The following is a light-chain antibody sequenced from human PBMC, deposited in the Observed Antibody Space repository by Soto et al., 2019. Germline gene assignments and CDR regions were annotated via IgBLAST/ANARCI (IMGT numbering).Light chain of an antibody. J-gene: IGKJ1*01. CDR3: QQYNSYSRR. V-gene: IGKV1-5*03. CDR2: KAS. CDR1: QSISSW. Sequence: DIQMTQPPATLSASVGDRVTITCRASQSISSWLAWYQQKPGKAPKLLIYKASSLESGVPSRFSGSGSGTEFTLTISSLQPDDFATYYCQQYNSYSRRCGQGTKVDIK.